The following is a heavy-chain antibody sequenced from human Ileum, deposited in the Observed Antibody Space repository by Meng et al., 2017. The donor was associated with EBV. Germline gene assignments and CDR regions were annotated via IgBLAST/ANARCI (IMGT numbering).Heavy chain of an antibody. CDR1: GGSISSGGYY. Sequence: QWRLQGSGPGLVKPSQTLSLTCTVSGGSISSGGYYWSWIRQHPGKGLEWIGYIHSSGSTYYNPSLRSRLTISVDTSKNQFSLKLSSVTAADTAVYYCARASHGSGSPLGESWFDPWGQGTLVTVSS. D-gene: IGHD3-10*01. J-gene: IGHJ5*02. CDR3: ARASHGSGSPLGESWFDP. V-gene: IGHV4-31*03. CDR2: IHSSGST.